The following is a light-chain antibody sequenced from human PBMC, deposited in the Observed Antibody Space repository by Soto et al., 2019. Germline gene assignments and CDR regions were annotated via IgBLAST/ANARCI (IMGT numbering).Light chain of an antibody. CDR2: NAS. J-gene: IGKJ1*01. CDR1: QSISSW. CDR3: QQYNSYPWM. Sequence: DIQMTHSPSTLSASVGDRVTITCRASQSISSWVAWYQQKPGKAPKLLIYNASSLESGVPSRFSGSGSGTEFTLTISSLQPDDFATYYCQQYNSYPWMFGQGTKVDIK. V-gene: IGKV1-5*03.